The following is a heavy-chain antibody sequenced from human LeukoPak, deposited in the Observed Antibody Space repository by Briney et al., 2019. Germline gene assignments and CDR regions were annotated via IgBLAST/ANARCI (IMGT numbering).Heavy chain of an antibody. CDR3: ARSGSYGKIDY. CDR1: AFTFSSYW. D-gene: IGHD5-18*01. Sequence: PGGSLRLSCAASAFTFSSYWMHWVRQAPGKGLVWVSRINSDGSSTSYADSVKGRFTISRDNAKNTLYLQMNSLRAEDTAVYYCARSGSYGKIDYWGQGTLVTVSS. CDR2: INSDGSST. V-gene: IGHV3-74*01. J-gene: IGHJ4*02.